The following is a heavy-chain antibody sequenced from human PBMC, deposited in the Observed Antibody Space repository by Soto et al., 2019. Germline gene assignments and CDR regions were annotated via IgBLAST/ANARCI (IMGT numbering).Heavy chain of an antibody. CDR3: ARGATIVGVAAYYYYEMEV. J-gene: IGHJ6*02. Sequence: QVQLVQSGAEVKKPGSSVKVSCRASGGTFSNYAISWVRQAPGQGLEWMGGIVPAFGTPNYAQNLQGRITITAYDSTTTVYMELSSLRSEDTAVYYCARGATIVGVAAYYYYEMEVWGQGTTVTVSS. D-gene: IGHD3-3*01. CDR1: GGTFSNYA. CDR2: IVPAFGTP. V-gene: IGHV1-69*01.